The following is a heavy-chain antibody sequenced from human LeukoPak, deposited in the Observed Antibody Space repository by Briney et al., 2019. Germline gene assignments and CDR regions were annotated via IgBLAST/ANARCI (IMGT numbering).Heavy chain of an antibody. CDR1: GFAFSSYA. Sequence: GGSLRLSCTASGFAFSSYAMSWVRQAPGVGLEWISAIDGGGGRTWHADSVRGRFTISRDNSKNTLFMRMNSLRAEDTAVYYCAKDFYDSSGSRYDYWGQGTLVTVSS. CDR3: AKDFYDSSGSRYDY. V-gene: IGHV3-23*01. D-gene: IGHD3-22*01. J-gene: IGHJ4*02. CDR2: IDGGGGRT.